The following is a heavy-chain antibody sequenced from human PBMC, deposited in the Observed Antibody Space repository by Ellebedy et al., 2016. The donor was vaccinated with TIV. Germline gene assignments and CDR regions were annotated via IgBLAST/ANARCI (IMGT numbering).Heavy chain of an antibody. CDR1: GYTFTSYG. CDR3: ARDRWSYRNNWFDH. J-gene: IGHJ5*02. CDR2: ISAYNGNR. V-gene: IGHV1-18*04. Sequence: AASVKVSCKASGYTFTSYGISWVRQAPGQGLEWMGWISAYNGNRKYAQKFQGRITMTTDTPTSTVYMELRSLRSDDTALYYCARDRWSYRNNWFDHWGQGTLVTVSS. D-gene: IGHD3-16*02.